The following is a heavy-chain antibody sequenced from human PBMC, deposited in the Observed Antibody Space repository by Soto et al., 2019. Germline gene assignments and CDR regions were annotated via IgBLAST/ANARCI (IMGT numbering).Heavy chain of an antibody. V-gene: IGHV3-74*01. D-gene: IGHD2-15*01. CDR3: THCRGERCHGGYLGMDV. Sequence: PGGSLRLSCGVSGFTFRGYWIHWVRQSPWKGLVWVSRINSDGTTTAYADSVKGRFTISRDNSKNTLFLQMTSLRADDTAVYYCTHCRGERCHGGYLGMDVLGQRTTVTFSS. CDR1: GFTFRGYW. J-gene: IGHJ6*02. CDR2: INSDGTTT.